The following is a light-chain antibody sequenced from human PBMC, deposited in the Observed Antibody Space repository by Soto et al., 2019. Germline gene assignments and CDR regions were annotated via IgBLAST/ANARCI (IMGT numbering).Light chain of an antibody. CDR2: ENN. CDR3: QSYDSDFVV. Sequence: NFMLNQPHSVSESPGKTPSISCTRSSGSIANNYVQWYQQRPGSAPTTVIYENNQRLSGVPDRFSGSTDGSSNSASLTISGLQTEDEADYYCQSYDSDFVVFGGGTKLTVL. CDR1: SGSIANNY. V-gene: IGLV6-57*04. J-gene: IGLJ2*01.